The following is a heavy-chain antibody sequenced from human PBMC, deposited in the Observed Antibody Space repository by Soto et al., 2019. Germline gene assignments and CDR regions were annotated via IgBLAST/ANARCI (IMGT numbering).Heavy chain of an antibody. D-gene: IGHD3-10*01. V-gene: IGHV3-23*01. J-gene: IGHJ4*02. Sequence: LRLSCVASGLTFGSRAMTWVRQAPVEGLQWVSTITDTGGDAKYADSVRGRFVISRDNSKKTLYLQMTSLTAEDSAMYYCARGSTDSYPGSRICDCWGRGTLVTVSS. CDR3: ARGSTDSYPGSRICDC. CDR2: ITDTGGDA. CDR1: GLTFGSRA.